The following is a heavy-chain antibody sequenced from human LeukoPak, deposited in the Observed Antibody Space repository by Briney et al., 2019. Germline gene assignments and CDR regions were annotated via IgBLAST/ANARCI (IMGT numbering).Heavy chain of an antibody. CDR1: GGSISSSSYY. D-gene: IGHD6-19*01. J-gene: IGHJ5*02. Sequence: SETLSLTCTVSGGSISSSSYYWGWIRQPPGKGLEWIGSIYYSGSTYYNPSLKSRVTISVDTSKNQFSLKLSSVTAADTAVYYCARGHVPRGLVHQSRRSCWFDPWGQGTLVTVSS. CDR2: IYYSGST. CDR3: ARGHVPRGLVHQSRRSCWFDP. V-gene: IGHV4-39*07.